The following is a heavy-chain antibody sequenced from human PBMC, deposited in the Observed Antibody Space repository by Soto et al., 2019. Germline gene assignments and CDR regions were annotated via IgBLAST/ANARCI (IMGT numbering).Heavy chain of an antibody. CDR3: ARRVPSSEANGYCALRIVWFRP. D-gene: IGHD2-8*01. Sequence: ITLQESGPTQLKPTETLTLTCLFSGFSLTTRGEGVGWIRQPPGKAPERLALIYWRVEMFYKASLKDRPTITKDSPKNQVVLTMTKIDPLDTATYYCARRVPSSEANGYCALRIVWFRPWGPGISVTVSS. CDR2: IYWRVEM. V-gene: IGHV2-5*01. CDR1: GFSLTTRGEG. J-gene: IGHJ4*02.